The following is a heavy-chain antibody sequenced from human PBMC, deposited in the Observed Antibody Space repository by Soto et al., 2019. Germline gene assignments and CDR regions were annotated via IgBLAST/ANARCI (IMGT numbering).Heavy chain of an antibody. J-gene: IGHJ6*02. CDR3: ARFGSGSLYYYYYGMDV. CDR1: GFSLSNARMG. D-gene: IGHD3-10*01. V-gene: IGHV2-26*01. Sequence: QVTLKESGPVLVKPTETLTLTCTVSGFSLSNARMGVSWIRQPPGKALEWLAHIFSNDEKSYSTSLKSRLTISKDTSKSQVVLTMTNMDPVDTATYYCARFGSGSLYYYYYGMDVWGQGTTVTVSS. CDR2: IFSNDEK.